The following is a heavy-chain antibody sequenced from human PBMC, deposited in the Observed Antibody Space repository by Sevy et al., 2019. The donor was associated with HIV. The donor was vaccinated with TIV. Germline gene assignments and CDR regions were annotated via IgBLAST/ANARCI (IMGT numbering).Heavy chain of an antibody. J-gene: IGHJ4*02. CDR1: GFTFSTYG. CDR3: ARKYDSNGYFDY. D-gene: IGHD3-22*01. Sequence: GGSLRLSCAASGFTFSTYGMHWVRQAPGKGLEWVAVIWFDGSNTYYADSVKGRFTISRDDSKNSLYLQLNTLRAEDTAIYYCARKYDSNGYFDYWGQGTLVTVSS. CDR2: IWFDGSNT. V-gene: IGHV3-33*01.